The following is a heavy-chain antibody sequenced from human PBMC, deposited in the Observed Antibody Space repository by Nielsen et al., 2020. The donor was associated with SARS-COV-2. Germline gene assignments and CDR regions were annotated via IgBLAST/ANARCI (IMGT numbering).Heavy chain of an antibody. CDR2: ISSSGSTI. Sequence: VRQAPGKGLEWVSYISSSGSTIYYADSVKGRFTISRDNAKNSLYLQMNSLRAEDTAVYYCARSPPKDDFWSGYWDYGMDVWGQGTTVTVS. V-gene: IGHV3-48*03. CDR3: ARSPPKDDFWSGYWDYGMDV. D-gene: IGHD3-3*01. J-gene: IGHJ6*02.